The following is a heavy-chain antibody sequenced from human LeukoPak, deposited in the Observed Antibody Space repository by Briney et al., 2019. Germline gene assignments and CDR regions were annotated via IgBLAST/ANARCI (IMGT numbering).Heavy chain of an antibody. Sequence: ASVKVSCKASGYTFTGYYMHWVRQAPGQGLEWMGWINPNSGGTNYAQKFQGRVTMTRDTSISTAYMELSRLRSDDTAVYYCARGPVYYYDSSGSVDYWGQGTLVTVSS. CDR1: GYTFTGYY. V-gene: IGHV1-2*02. D-gene: IGHD3-22*01. J-gene: IGHJ4*02. CDR3: ARGPVYYYDSSGSVDY. CDR2: INPNSGGT.